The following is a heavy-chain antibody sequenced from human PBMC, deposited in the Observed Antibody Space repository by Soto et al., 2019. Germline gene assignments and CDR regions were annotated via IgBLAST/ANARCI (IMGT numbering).Heavy chain of an antibody. CDR3: ASNGESYYYYGMDV. D-gene: IGHD2-8*01. Sequence: QVQLVQSGAEVKKPGSSVKVSCKASGGTFSSSAISWVRQAPGQGLEWMGGIIPIFGTAEYAQKFQGRVTITADESTSTDFMEVSSLRSEDTAVYYCASNGESYYYYGMDVWGQGTPVTVSS. CDR1: GGTFSSSA. CDR2: IIPIFGTA. J-gene: IGHJ6*02. V-gene: IGHV1-69*12.